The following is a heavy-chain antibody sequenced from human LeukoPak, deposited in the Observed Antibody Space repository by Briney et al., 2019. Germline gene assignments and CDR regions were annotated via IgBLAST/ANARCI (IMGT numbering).Heavy chain of an antibody. V-gene: IGHV1-18*01. CDR3: TRDRIQLLSGDY. CDR1: GYTFTSYG. CDR2: ISAYNGKT. D-gene: IGHD5-18*01. J-gene: IGHJ4*02. Sequence: ASVKVSFKASGYTFTSYGISWVRQAPGQGLEWMGWISAYNGKTNYAQKLQGRVTMTTDTSTSTAYVELRSLRSDDTAVYYCTRDRIQLLSGDYWGQGTLVTVSS.